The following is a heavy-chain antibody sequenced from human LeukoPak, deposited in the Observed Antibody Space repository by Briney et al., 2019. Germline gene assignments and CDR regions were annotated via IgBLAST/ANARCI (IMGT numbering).Heavy chain of an antibody. D-gene: IGHD2-2*02. CDR3: AGHSFDTVDAFDV. J-gene: IGHJ3*01. CDR2: IYPGDYDT. Sequence: GESLKISCEASGFNFNIYWGGWVRQMPGKGLEWMGIIYPGDYDTRYSPSFQGHVTISVDKSISTAYLQWRSLRASDTAMYFCAGHSFDTVDAFDVWGQGTIVTVSA. V-gene: IGHV5-51*01. CDR1: GFNFNIYW.